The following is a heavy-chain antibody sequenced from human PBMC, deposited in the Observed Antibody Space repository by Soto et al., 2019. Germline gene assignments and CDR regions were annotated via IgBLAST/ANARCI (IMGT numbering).Heavy chain of an antibody. CDR3: ARLAAAGSYYYYGMDV. V-gene: IGHV4-30-4*01. D-gene: IGHD6-13*01. CDR2: IFYNGST. Sequence: SETLSLTCTVSGDSINSGDYYWSWIRQPPGKGLEWIGYIFYNGSTYYNPSLKSRVIISVDTSKNKFSLKLTSVTAADTAVYYCARLAAAGSYYYYGMDVWGQGTTVTVSS. CDR1: GDSINSGDYY. J-gene: IGHJ6*02.